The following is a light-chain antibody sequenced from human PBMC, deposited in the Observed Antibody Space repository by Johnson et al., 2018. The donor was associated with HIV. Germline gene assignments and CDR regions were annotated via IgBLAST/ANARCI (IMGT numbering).Light chain of an antibody. Sequence: QSVLTQPPSVSAAPGQKVTISCSGSSSNIGHSYVSWYQQLPGTAPKLLIYANNKRPSGIPDRFSGSKSGTSATLGITGLQTGDEADYYCGTWGGVFGTGTKVTVL. V-gene: IGLV1-51*01. CDR3: GTWGGV. CDR2: ANN. CDR1: SSNIGHSY. J-gene: IGLJ1*01.